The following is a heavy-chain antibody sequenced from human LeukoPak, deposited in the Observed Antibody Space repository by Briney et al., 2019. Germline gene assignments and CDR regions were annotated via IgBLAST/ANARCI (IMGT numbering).Heavy chain of an antibody. CDR1: GYIFTAYY. CDR3: ARMEMATAIFDY. CDR2: INPNSGGS. J-gene: IGHJ4*02. D-gene: IGHD5-24*01. V-gene: IGHV1-2*02. Sequence: ASVKVSCKASGYIFTAYYLHWVRQAPGQGLEWMGWINPNSGGSKYAQKFQGRVTMTRDTSISTAYMELSRLRSDDTAMYYCARMEMATAIFDYWGQGTLVTVSS.